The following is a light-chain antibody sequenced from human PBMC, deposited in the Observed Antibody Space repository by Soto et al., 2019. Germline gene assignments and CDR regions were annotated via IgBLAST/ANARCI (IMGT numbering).Light chain of an antibody. CDR2: GAS. CDR1: QSVSSSY. CDR3: QQYDSSPT. J-gene: IGKJ2*01. V-gene: IGKV3-20*01. Sequence: EIVLTQSPGTLSLSPGERATLSCRASQSVSSSYLAWYQQKPGQAPRLLIYGASSRATGIPDRFSGSGSGTDFTLTISRLESEDFAVFFCQQYDSSPTFGQGTKLEIK.